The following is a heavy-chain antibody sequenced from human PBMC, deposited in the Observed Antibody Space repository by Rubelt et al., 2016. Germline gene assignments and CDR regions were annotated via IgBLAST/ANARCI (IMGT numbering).Heavy chain of an antibody. Sequence: PGGSLRLSCIASGYTFNSYRMNWVRQAPGKGLEWVSTIYDGGSPMYYADSVKGRFTISRDNAKNSLYLQMSSLRAEDMGVYYCARDLGTTNYYFDYWGQGTLVTVSS. V-gene: IGHV3-48*04. D-gene: IGHD1/OR15-1a*01. CDR3: ARDLGTTNYYFDY. J-gene: IGHJ4*02. CDR1: GYTFNSYR. CDR2: IYDGGSPM.